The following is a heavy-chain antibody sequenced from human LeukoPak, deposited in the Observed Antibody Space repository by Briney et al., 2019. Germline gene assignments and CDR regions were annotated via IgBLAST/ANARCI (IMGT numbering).Heavy chain of an antibody. CDR1: GVSFSGYY. Sequence: PAGTLSLTCAAYGVSFSGYYWSWIRQPPGKGLEWIGEINHSGSTNYTPSLKSRVTISVDTSKNQFSLKLSSVTAADTAVYYCARDRFDDRSGYYYHYYYYMDVWGKGTTVTVSS. J-gene: IGHJ6*03. V-gene: IGHV4-34*01. CDR2: INHSGST. CDR3: ARDRFDDRSGYYYHYYYYMDV. D-gene: IGHD3-22*01.